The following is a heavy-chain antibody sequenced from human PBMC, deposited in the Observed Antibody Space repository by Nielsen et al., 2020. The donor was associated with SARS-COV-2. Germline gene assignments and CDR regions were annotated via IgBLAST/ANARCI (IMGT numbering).Heavy chain of an antibody. J-gene: IGHJ4*02. CDR2: INPSGGST. Sequence: ASVKVSCRASGYTFTSYYMHWVRQAPGQGLEWMGIINPSGGSTSYAQKFQGRVTMTRDTSTSTVYMELSSLRSEDTAVYYCAREGRGGAADYWGQGTLVTVSS. CDR1: GYTFTSYY. V-gene: IGHV1-46*01. CDR3: AREGRGGAADY. D-gene: IGHD3-16*01.